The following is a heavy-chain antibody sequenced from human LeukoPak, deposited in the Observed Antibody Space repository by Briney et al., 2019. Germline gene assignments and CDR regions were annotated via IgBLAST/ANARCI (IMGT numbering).Heavy chain of an antibody. J-gene: IGHJ6*03. CDR1: GYTFTGYY. CDR3: ARDPAITMVRGVMPKGKPDDNYYYYYYMDV. CDR2: INPNSGGT. Sequence: GASVKVSCKASGYTFTGYYMHWVRQAPGQGLEWMGWINPNSGGTNYAQKFQGRVTMTRDTSISTAYMELSRLRSDDTAVYYCARDPAITMVRGVMPKGKPDDNYYYYYYMDVWGKGTTVTISS. V-gene: IGHV1-2*02. D-gene: IGHD3-10*01.